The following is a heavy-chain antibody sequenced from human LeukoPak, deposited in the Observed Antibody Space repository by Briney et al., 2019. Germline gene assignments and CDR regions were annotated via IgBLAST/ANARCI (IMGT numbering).Heavy chain of an antibody. D-gene: IGHD5-24*01. CDR2: IYYSGST. CDR1: GGSISSYY. J-gene: IGHJ3*02. Sequence: SETLSLTCTVSGGSISSYYWSWIRQPPGKGLEWIGYIYYSGSTNYNPSLKSRVTISVDTSKNQFFLKLSSVTAADTAVYYCARRSRMTTIDAFDIWGQETMVTVSS. V-gene: IGHV4-59*08. CDR3: ARRSRMTTIDAFDI.